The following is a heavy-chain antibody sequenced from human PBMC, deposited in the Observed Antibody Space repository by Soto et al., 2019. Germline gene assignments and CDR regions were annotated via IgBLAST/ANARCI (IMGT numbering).Heavy chain of an antibody. J-gene: IGHJ3*02. CDR3: ATPSGPYCSGGSCYIFDI. D-gene: IGHD2-15*01. Sequence: GASVKVSCKASGGTFSSYAISWVRQAPGQGLEWMGGIIPIFGTANYAQKFQGRVTITADESTSTAYMELSSLRSEDTAVYYCATPSGPYCSGGSCYIFDIWGQGTMVTASS. CDR2: IIPIFGTA. V-gene: IGHV1-69*13. CDR1: GGTFSSYA.